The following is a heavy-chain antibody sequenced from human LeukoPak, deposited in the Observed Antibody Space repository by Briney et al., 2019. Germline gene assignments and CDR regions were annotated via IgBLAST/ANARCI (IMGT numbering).Heavy chain of an antibody. CDR2: IYYSGST. V-gene: IGHV4-39*07. D-gene: IGHD1-26*01. CDR3: ARVGRINTLVRELPISGFDP. CDR1: GGSISSGGYY. J-gene: IGHJ5*02. Sequence: PSETLSLTCTVSGGSISSGGYYWGWIRQPPGKGLEWIGSIYYSGSTYYNPSLKSRVTISVDTSKNQFSLKLSSVTAADTAVYYCARVGRINTLVRELPISGFDPWGQGTLVTVSS.